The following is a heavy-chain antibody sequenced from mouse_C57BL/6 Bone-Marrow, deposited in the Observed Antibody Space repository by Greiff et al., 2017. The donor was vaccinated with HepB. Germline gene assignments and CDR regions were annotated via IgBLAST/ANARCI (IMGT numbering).Heavy chain of an antibody. CDR2: GNNDNY. CDR1: FSLSTSGMGL. J-gene: IGHJ1*03. CDR3: WRAPYDCDDPSLYFDV. V-gene: IGHV8-2*01. D-gene: IGHD2-4*01. Sequence: QVTLKVSGPGLLQPSQTLSLACTFSGFSLSTSGMGLGWLRKPSGKALVWLASIGNNDNYYDPSLKSRRTISKETSNYQVFLKLTSVDTADSTTYYGAWRAPYDCDDPSLYFDVWGTGTTVTVSS.